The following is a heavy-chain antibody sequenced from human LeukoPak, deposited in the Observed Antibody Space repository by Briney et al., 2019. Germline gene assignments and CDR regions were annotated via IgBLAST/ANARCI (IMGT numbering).Heavy chain of an antibody. CDR2: ITGNGAGT. CDR1: GFTFSIYA. D-gene: IGHD3-22*01. V-gene: IGHV3-23*01. J-gene: IGHJ4*02. CDR3: AKDRPNYYDSSGHYYRRNGDY. Sequence: GGSLRLSCAASGFTFSIYAMSWVRQAPGRGLEWVSSITGNGAGTFYTDSVKGRFTISRDSSKNTLFMKMNSLRAEDTAIYYCAKDRPNYYDSSGHYYRRNGDYWGQGTLVTVSS.